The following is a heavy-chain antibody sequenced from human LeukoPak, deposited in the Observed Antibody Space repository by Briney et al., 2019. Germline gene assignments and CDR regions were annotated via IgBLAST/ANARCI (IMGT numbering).Heavy chain of an antibody. CDR1: GGSISSSSYY. D-gene: IGHD6-19*01. J-gene: IGHJ4*02. CDR2: IYYSGST. CDR3: ARVRSGWLDY. Sequence: SETLSLTCTVSGGSISSSSYYWGWIRQPPGKGLEWIGSIYYSGSTYYNPSLKSRVTISVDKSKNQFSLKLSSVTAADTAVYYCARVRSGWLDYWGQGTLVTVSS. V-gene: IGHV4-39*07.